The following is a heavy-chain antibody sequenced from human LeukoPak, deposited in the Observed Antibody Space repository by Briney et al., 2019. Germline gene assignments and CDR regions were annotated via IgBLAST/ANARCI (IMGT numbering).Heavy chain of an antibody. J-gene: IGHJ4*02. Sequence: PSETLSLTCAVYGGSFSGYYWSWIRQPPGKGLEWIGEIKHSGSTNYNPSLKSRVTISVDTSKNQFSLKLSSVTAADTAVYYCARCLRRYCSSTSCPYYFDYWGQGTLVTVSS. CDR1: GGSFSGYY. CDR2: IKHSGST. D-gene: IGHD2-2*01. V-gene: IGHV4-34*01. CDR3: ARCLRRYCSSTSCPYYFDY.